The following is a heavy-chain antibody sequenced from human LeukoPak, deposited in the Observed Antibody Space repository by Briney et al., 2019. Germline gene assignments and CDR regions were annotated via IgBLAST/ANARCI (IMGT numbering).Heavy chain of an antibody. J-gene: IGHJ3*02. CDR2: ISYDGNNE. V-gene: IGHV3-30-3*01. Sequence: SCKASGFTFSRYAMHWVRQAPGKGLEWVAVISYDGNNEFYADSVKGRFTISRDHSKNTLYLQMNSLRAEDTAVYYCARAGVRTRGDAFDIWGQGTMVTVSS. D-gene: IGHD1-7*01. CDR3: ARAGVRTRGDAFDI. CDR1: GFTFSRYA.